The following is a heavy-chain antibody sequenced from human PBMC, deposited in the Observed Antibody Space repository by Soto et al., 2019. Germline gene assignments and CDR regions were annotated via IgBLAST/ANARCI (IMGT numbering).Heavy chain of an antibody. CDR1: GFNLVNYA. CDR2: ISYDGDNK. J-gene: IGHJ4*02. V-gene: IGHV3-30-3*01. CDR3: ARVPDKSGSKEGDFDY. Sequence: QVQLVESGGGVVQPGTSLRLSCTASGFNLVNYAMHWVRQAPGKGLEWVAVISYDGDNKYYADSVKGRFTVSRDNSKNILYLQLNSLRVEDTARYYCARVPDKSGSKEGDFDYWGQGTLVAVSS. D-gene: IGHD3-10*01.